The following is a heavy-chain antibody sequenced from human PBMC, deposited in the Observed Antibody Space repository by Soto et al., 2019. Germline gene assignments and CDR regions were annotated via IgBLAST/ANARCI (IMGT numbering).Heavy chain of an antibody. Sequence: SETLSLTCTVSGGSISSGGYYWSWIRQHPGKGLEWIGNIYYSGSTYYNPSLKSRVSISVDMSKNQFSLRLTSVTAADTAVYYCARGGSSDWQVALEIWGQGTMVTVSS. V-gene: IGHV4-31*03. CDR1: GGSISSGGYY. CDR3: ARGGSSDWQVALEI. D-gene: IGHD6-19*01. CDR2: IYYSGST. J-gene: IGHJ3*02.